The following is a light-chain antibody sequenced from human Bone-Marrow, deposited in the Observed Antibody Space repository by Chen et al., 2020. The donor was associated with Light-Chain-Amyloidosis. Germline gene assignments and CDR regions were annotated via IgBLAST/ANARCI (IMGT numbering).Light chain of an antibody. J-gene: IGLJ2*01. CDR2: RDT. V-gene: IGLV3-25*03. CDR3: QSADSSGTYEVI. CDR1: DLPTKY. Sequence: SYKLTQPPSVSVSPGQTARITCSGDDLPTKYAYWYQQKPGQAPVLVIHRDTERPSWISERFSGSSSGTTATLTISGVQAEDEADYHCQSADSSGTYEVIFGGGTKLTVL.